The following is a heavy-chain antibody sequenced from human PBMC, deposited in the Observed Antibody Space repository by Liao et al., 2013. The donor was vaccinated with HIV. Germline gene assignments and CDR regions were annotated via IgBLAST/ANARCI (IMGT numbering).Heavy chain of an antibody. J-gene: IGHJ5*02. V-gene: IGHV4-61*10. Sequence: QVQLQESGPGLVKPSQTLSLTCTVSGGSISSGSYYWSWIRQPAGKGLEWIGYIYYSGSTNYNPSLKSRVTISVDTSKNQFSLKLSSVTAADTAVYYCARGEPIWSGYYPVGWFDPWGQGTLVTVSS. CDR1: GGSISSGSYY. CDR3: ARGEPIWSGYYPVGWFDP. CDR2: IYYSGST. D-gene: IGHD3-3*01.